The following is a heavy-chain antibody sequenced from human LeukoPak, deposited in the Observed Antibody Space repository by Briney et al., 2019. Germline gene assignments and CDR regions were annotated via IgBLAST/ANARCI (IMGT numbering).Heavy chain of an antibody. V-gene: IGHV3-30*18. CDR2: ISNDGNNK. CDR3: AKQTYVWGSYRYTEADY. Sequence: GRSLRLSCAASGFTFSSYGMHWVRQAPGKGLEWVAVISNDGNNKYYADSVKGRFAISIDNSKNTLYLQMNSLRAEDTAVYYCAKQTYVWGSYRYTEADYWGQGTLVTVSS. J-gene: IGHJ4*02. D-gene: IGHD3-16*02. CDR1: GFTFSSYG.